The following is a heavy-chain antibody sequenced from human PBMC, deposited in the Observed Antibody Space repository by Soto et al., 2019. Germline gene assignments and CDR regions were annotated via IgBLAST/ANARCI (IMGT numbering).Heavy chain of an antibody. V-gene: IGHV3-23*01. CDR3: AKDRRGAYCSGGICYSPDY. D-gene: IGHD2-15*01. CDR2: ISGTGGT. J-gene: IGHJ4*02. Sequence: EVQLWESGGGLVQPGGSLRLSCAVSGFTFSSHVMSWVRQAPGKGLEWVSAISGTGGTYYADSVKGRFTISRDNSKNAPYLQMNNMGDEDTAVYYCAKDRRGAYCSGGICYSPDYWGQGTLVIVSS. CDR1: GFTFSSHV.